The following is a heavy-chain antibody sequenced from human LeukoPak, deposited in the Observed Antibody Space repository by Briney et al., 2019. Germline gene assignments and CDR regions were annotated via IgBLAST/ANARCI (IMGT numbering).Heavy chain of an antibody. CDR3: AKSPAAGTRDWYFDL. CDR1: GFTSDDYA. CDR2: ISWNSGSI. J-gene: IGHJ2*01. V-gene: IGHV3-9*02. Sequence: GGSLRLSCAASGFTSDDYAMHWVRQAPGKGLEWVSGISWNSGSIGYADSVKGRFTISRDNAKNSLYLQINSLRAEDTALYYCAKSPAAGTRDWYFDLWGRGTLVTVSS. D-gene: IGHD6-13*01.